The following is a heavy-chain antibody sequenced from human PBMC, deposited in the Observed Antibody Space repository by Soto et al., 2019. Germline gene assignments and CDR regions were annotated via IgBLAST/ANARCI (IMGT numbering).Heavy chain of an antibody. CDR1: GYTFTSYD. J-gene: IGHJ6*02. V-gene: IGHV1-8*01. D-gene: IGHD3-10*01. CDR2: MNPNSGNT. Sequence: ASVKVSCKASGYTFTSYDINWVRQATGQGLDWIGWMNPNSGNTGYAQKFQGRVTMTRNTSISTAYMELSSLRSEDTAVYYCARAPPLQLLCVGELTGEPSYCYCGMDVWGQGTTVTVSS. CDR3: ARAPPLQLLCVGELTGEPSYCYCGMDV.